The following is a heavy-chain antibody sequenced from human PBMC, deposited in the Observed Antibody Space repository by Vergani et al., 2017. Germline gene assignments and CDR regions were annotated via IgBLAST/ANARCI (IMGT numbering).Heavy chain of an antibody. D-gene: IGHD1-7*01. CDR1: GFTFSSYW. CDR2: IKKDGSEK. CDR3: ARDSKVLNYDVDAFDI. Sequence: EVQLVESGGGLVQPGGSLRLSCAASGFTFSSYWMSWVRQAPGKGLEWVANIKKDGSEKYYVDSVKGRFTISRDNAKNSLYLQMNSLRAEDTAVYYCARDSKVLNYDVDAFDIWGQATMVTVSS. V-gene: IGHV3-7*03. J-gene: IGHJ3*02.